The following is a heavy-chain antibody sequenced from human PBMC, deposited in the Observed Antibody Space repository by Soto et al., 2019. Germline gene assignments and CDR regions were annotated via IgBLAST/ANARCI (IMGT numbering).Heavy chain of an antibody. CDR3: VRLVGNSWLDH. V-gene: IGHV6-1*01. Sequence: SQSLSLTCVISGDRVSSNSSFWNWIRQSPSRGLEWLGRTYYRSQWHYEYAVFVQSRISIDPDTSKNQFSLQLNSVSPEDTAVYYCVRLVGNSWLDHWGQGTLVTVSS. D-gene: IGHD4-4*01. CDR1: GDRVSSNSSF. CDR2: TYYRSQWHY. J-gene: IGHJ4*02.